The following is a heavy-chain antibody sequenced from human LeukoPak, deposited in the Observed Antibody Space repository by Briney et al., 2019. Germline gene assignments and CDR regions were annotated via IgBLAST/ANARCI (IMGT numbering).Heavy chain of an antibody. Sequence: GGALRLSCAASGFTFSSYGMHWVRQAPGKGLEWVAVISYDGSNKYYADSVKGRFTISRDNSKNTLYLQMNSLRVEDTAVYYCAKLIPAYYDFWSGNFDYWGQGTLVTVSS. CDR1: GFTFSSYG. CDR3: AKLIPAYYDFWSGNFDY. V-gene: IGHV3-30*18. D-gene: IGHD3-3*01. J-gene: IGHJ4*02. CDR2: ISYDGSNK.